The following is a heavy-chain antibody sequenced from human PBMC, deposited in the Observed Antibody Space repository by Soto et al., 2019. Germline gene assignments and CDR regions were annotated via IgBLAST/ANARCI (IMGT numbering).Heavy chain of an antibody. V-gene: IGHV3-48*01. Sequence: EVQLVESGGGLVQPGGSLRLSCAASGFTFTSYSMNWVRQAPGKGLELVSYITGSDSTIYYADSVKGRFTISRDNAKNSLYLQMTNVRADDTAVYYCAMEWELRGGLDYWGQGTLVTVSS. J-gene: IGHJ4*02. D-gene: IGHD1-26*01. CDR3: AMEWELRGGLDY. CDR1: GFTFTSYS. CDR2: ITGSDSTI.